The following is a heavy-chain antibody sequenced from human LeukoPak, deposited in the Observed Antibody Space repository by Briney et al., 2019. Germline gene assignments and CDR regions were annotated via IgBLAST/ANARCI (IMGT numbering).Heavy chain of an antibody. D-gene: IGHD4-23*01. Sequence: GGSLRLSCVVSGLTFGNAWMSWVRHAPGKGLEWVGRIKSKNVGETTEYAAPVQGRFAISRDDSKNTVYLQMSGLKTEDTAVYYCTTGPGNSGYWGQGTLVTVSS. CDR2: IKSKNVGETT. J-gene: IGHJ4*02. CDR1: GLTFGNAW. V-gene: IGHV3-15*01. CDR3: TTGPGNSGY.